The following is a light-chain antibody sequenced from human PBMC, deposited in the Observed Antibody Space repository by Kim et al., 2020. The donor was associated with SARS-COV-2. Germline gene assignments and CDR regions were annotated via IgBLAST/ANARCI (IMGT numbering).Light chain of an antibody. V-gene: IGKV3-15*01. CDR2: GAS. J-gene: IGKJ1*01. Sequence: PGERSTLSCRASQSVSSNLAWYQQKPGPAPRLLFFGASTRATGIPARFSGSGSGTEFTLTISSLQSEDSAVYYCQQYDNWPPRWTFGQGTKVDIK. CDR1: QSVSSN. CDR3: QQYDNWPPRWT.